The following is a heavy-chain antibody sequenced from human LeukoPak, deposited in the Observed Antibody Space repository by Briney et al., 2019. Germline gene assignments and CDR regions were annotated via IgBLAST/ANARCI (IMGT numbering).Heavy chain of an antibody. Sequence: GGSLRLSCAASGFTFSSYSMNWVRQAPGRGLEWVSSISSSSSYIYYADSVKGRFTISRDNAKNSLYLQMNSLRAEDTAVYYCARDSSDYYGSGSYFDYWGQGTLVTVSS. D-gene: IGHD3-10*01. CDR2: ISSSSSYI. V-gene: IGHV3-21*01. CDR1: GFTFSSYS. J-gene: IGHJ4*02. CDR3: ARDSSDYYGSGSYFDY.